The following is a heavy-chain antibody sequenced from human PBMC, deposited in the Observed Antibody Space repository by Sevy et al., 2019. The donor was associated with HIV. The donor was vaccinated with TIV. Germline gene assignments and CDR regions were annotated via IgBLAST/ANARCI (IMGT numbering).Heavy chain of an antibody. CDR3: AREGCTRPHDY. D-gene: IGHD2-8*01. J-gene: IGHJ4*02. V-gene: IGHV3-23*01. CDR2: LSFGCGKI. CDR1: GFAFYDYS. Sequence: GGSLRLSCAASGFAFYDYSMSWIRQAPGKGLEWVATLSFGCGKINYADSVKGRFTISRDNSKNSFYLQMDNLRVEDTALDYCAREGCTRPHDYSGQGTRVTVSS.